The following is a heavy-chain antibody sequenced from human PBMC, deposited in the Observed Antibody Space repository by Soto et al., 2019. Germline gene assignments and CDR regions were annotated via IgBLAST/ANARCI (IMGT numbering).Heavy chain of an antibody. V-gene: IGHV4-39*01. J-gene: IGHJ3*02. Sequence: TSETLSLTCTVSGGSISSSSYYWGWIRQPPGKGLEWIGSIYYSGSTYYNPSLKSRVTISVDTSKNQFSLKLSSVTAADTAVYYCARHVSFSAAAGTNIYDAFDIWGQGTMVTVSS. CDR3: ARHVSFSAAAGTNIYDAFDI. CDR2: IYYSGST. D-gene: IGHD6-13*01. CDR1: GGSISSSSYY.